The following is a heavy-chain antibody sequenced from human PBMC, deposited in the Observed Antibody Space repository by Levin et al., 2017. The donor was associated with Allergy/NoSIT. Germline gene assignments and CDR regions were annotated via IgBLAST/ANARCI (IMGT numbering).Heavy chain of an antibody. CDR3: AREKSLIRLDP. CDR1: GGSISSYY. V-gene: IGHV4-59*01. D-gene: IGHD3-22*01. Sequence: GSLRLSCTVSGGSISSYYWSWIRQPPGKGLEWIGYIYYSGSTNYNPSLKSRVTISVDTSKNQFSLKLSSVTAADTAVYYCAREKSLIRLDPWGQGTLVTVSS. CDR2: IYYSGST. J-gene: IGHJ5*02.